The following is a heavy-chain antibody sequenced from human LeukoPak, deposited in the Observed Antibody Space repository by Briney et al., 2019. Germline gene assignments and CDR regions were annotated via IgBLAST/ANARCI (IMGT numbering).Heavy chain of an antibody. V-gene: IGHV1-24*01. Sequence: GASVNVSCKASGYTFTSYAMHWVRQAPGQRLEWMGGFDPEDGETIYAQKFQGRVTMTEDTSTDTAYMELSSLRSEDTAVYYCATKGYSDAFDIWGQGTMVTVSS. CDR3: ATKGYSDAFDI. D-gene: IGHD2-21*01. CDR2: FDPEDGET. J-gene: IGHJ3*02. CDR1: GYTFTSYA.